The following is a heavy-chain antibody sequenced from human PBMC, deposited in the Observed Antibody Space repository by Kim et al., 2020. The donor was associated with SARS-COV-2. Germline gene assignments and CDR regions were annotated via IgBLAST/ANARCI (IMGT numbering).Heavy chain of an antibody. CDR1: GGSISSYY. V-gene: IGHV4-59*08. J-gene: IGHJ6*03. Sequence: SETLSLTCTVSGGSISSYYWSWIRQPPGKGLEWIGYIYYSGSTNYNPSLKSRVTISVDTSKNQFSLKLSSVTAADTAAYYCARGIAAAGYYYYMDVWGKGTTVTVSS. CDR2: IYYSGST. D-gene: IGHD6-13*01. CDR3: ARGIAAAGYYYYMDV.